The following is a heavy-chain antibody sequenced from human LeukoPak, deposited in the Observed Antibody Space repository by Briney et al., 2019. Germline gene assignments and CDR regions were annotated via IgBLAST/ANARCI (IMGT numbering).Heavy chain of an antibody. J-gene: IGHJ4*02. CDR1: GGTFSSYA. V-gene: IGHV1-69*01. Sequence: ASVKVSCKASGGTFSSYAISWVRQAPGQGLEWMGGIIPIFGTANYAQKFQGRVTITADESTSTAYMELSSLRSEDTAVYYCATVITVVPAARSYFDYWGQGTLVTVSS. D-gene: IGHD2-2*01. CDR2: IIPIFGTA. CDR3: ATVITVVPAARSYFDY.